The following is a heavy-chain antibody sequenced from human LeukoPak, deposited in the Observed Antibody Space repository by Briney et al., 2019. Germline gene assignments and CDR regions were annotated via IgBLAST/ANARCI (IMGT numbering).Heavy chain of an antibody. CDR2: IYHSGGT. Sequence: SETLSLTCTVSGYSISSDYYWGWIRPPPGKGLEWIGSIYHSGGTYYSPSLKSRVTISVDTSKNQFSLNLSSVTAADTAMYYCAREGYASSQPDYWGQGTLVTVSS. J-gene: IGHJ4*02. V-gene: IGHV4-38-2*02. D-gene: IGHD6-13*01. CDR1: GYSISSDYY. CDR3: AREGYASSQPDY.